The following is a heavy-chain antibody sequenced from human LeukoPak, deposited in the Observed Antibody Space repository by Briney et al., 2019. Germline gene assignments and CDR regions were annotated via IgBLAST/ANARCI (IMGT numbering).Heavy chain of an antibody. Sequence: PSETLSLTCSVSGGSISSYYWSWIRQPPGKGLEWIGYIHDSGNTNYNPSHRSRVTISVDTSKNHFSLRLSSVTAADTAVYYCARGIIVGATWGENDNWFDPWGQGTLVTVSS. CDR3: ARGIIVGATWGENDNWFDP. J-gene: IGHJ5*02. D-gene: IGHD1-26*01. V-gene: IGHV4-59*01. CDR1: GGSISSYY. CDR2: IHDSGNT.